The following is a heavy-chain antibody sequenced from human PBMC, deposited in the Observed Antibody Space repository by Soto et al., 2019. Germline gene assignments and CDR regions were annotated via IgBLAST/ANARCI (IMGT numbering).Heavy chain of an antibody. J-gene: IGHJ1*01. CDR3: ASNSYRT. V-gene: IGHV4-39*01. CDR1: GGSIRGSSYY. CDR2: VYYSGST. Sequence: SETLSLTCTVSGGSIRGSSYYWGWIRQAPGKGLEWIGSVYYSGSTYYNPSLKSRVTVSADTSKNQFSLKLTSVTAADTALYYCASNSYRTWGQGILVTVSS. D-gene: IGHD2-21*01.